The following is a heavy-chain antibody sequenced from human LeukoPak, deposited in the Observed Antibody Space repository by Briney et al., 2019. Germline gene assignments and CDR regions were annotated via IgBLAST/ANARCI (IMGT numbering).Heavy chain of an antibody. V-gene: IGHV1-46*01. CDR1: GYTFTSYY. CDR3: ARDMGSSPRVFDY. J-gene: IGHJ4*02. CDR2: INPSGGST. Sequence: ASVKVSCKASGYTFTSYYMHWVRQAPGQGLEWMGIINPSGGSTSYAQKFQGRVTMTTDTSTSTAYMELRSLRSDDTAVYYCARDMGSSPRVFDYWGQGTLVTVSS. D-gene: IGHD6-13*01.